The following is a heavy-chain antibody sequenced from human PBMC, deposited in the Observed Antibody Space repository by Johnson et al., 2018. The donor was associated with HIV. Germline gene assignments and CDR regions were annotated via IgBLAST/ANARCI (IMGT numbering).Heavy chain of an antibody. CDR2: IQYDGNHE. CDR3: ATERAVVSANAFDI. J-gene: IGHJ3*02. V-gene: IGHV3-30*02. D-gene: IGHD4-23*01. Sequence: QVLLLESGGGVVQPGGSLRLSCAASGFTFSNYGIHWVRQAPGKGLEWVAFIQYDGNHENYIDSVKGRFTISRDNSKNTLYLQMNSLRPEDTAVYYCATERAVVSANAFDIWGQGTMVTVSS. CDR1: GFTFSNYG.